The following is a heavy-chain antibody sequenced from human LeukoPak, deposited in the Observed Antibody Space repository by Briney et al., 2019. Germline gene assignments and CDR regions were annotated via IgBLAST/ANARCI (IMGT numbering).Heavy chain of an antibody. CDR3: ARTIYSSGWKFDP. D-gene: IGHD6-19*01. J-gene: IGHJ5*02. CDR2: IYYSGST. Sequence: SETLSLTCIVSGGSISSSSYYWGWIRQPPGKGLEWIGSIYYSGSTYYNQSLKSRVTISVDTSKNQFSLKQSSMTAADTAVYYCARTIYSSGWKFDPWGQGTLVTVSS. V-gene: IGHV4-39*01. CDR1: GGSISSSSYY.